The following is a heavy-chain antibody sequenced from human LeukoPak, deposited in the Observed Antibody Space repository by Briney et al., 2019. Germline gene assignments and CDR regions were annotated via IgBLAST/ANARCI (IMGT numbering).Heavy chain of an antibody. V-gene: IGHV3-23*01. CDR2: ISGSGGST. CDR3: ARETGSAIGSTDFDY. D-gene: IGHD4-17*01. Sequence: GGSLRLSCAASGFTLSSYAMSWVRQAPGKGLEWVSGISGSGGSTYYADSVKGRFTISRDYSKNMLFLQMNSLRAEDTAVYYCARETGSAIGSTDFDYWGQGTLVTVSS. J-gene: IGHJ4*02. CDR1: GFTLSSYA.